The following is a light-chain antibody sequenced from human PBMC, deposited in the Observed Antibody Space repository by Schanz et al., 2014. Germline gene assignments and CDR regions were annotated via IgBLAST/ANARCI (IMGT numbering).Light chain of an antibody. CDR2: DVS. J-gene: IGLJ1*01. Sequence: HSALTQPASVSGSPGQSITISCSGTDSDIGTYNYVSWYQRHPGKAPKLMIYDVSYRPSGVSDRFSGSKSGTSASLAISGLRSEDEADYYCAAWDDSLNAYLFGTGTKLTVL. CDR1: DSDIGTYNY. CDR3: AAWDDSLNAYL. V-gene: IGLV2-14*03.